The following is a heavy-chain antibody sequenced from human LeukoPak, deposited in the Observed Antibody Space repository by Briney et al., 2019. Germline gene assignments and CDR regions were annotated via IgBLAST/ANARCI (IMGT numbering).Heavy chain of an antibody. D-gene: IGHD3-10*01. CDR1: DFPVSDNY. V-gene: IGHV3-53*01. J-gene: IGHJ4*02. CDR3: GSSGSYYTPSYY. Sequence: PGGSLRLSCATSDFPVSDNYMSWVRQAPGRGLEWVSVISNDGVTDYADSVKGRFTISRDDSNDTVFLQMSSLRPEDTAVYYCGSSGSYYTPSYYWGQGTLVTVSS. CDR2: ISNDGVT.